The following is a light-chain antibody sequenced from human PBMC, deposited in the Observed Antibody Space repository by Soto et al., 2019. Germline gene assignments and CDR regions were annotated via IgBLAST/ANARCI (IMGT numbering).Light chain of an antibody. CDR2: DAS. CDR1: QSISSW. Sequence: DIQMTQSPSTLSASVGDRVTMTCRASQSISSWLAWYQRKPGKAPKLLIYDASSLESGVPSRFSGSGSGTEFTLTISSLQPDDFATYYCQQYNSQTFGQGTKVDIK. V-gene: IGKV1-5*01. CDR3: QQYNSQT. J-gene: IGKJ1*01.